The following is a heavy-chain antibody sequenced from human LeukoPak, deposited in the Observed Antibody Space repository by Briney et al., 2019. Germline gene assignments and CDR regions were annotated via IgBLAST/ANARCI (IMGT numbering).Heavy chain of an antibody. CDR2: IYPGDSDT. D-gene: IGHD6-19*01. CDR1: GYSFTSYW. CDR3: ARRDLRHSSGWYDDY. V-gene: IGHV5-51*01. Sequence: GESLKISCKGSGYSFTSYWIGWVRQMPGKGLEWMGIIYPGDSDTRYGPSFQGQVTISADKSISTAYLQWSSLKASDTAMYYCARRDLRHSSGWYDDYWGQGTLVTVSS. J-gene: IGHJ4*02.